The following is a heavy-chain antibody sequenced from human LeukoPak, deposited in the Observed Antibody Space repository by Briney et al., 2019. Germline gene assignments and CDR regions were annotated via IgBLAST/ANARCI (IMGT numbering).Heavy chain of an antibody. V-gene: IGHV3-7*03. CDR1: GFTFSSYW. D-gene: IGHD6-19*01. J-gene: IGHJ4*02. CDR2: IKQDGSEK. CDR3: AKPPPVAGRSGYYFDY. Sequence: GGSLRLSCAASGFTFSSYWMSWVRQAPGKGLEWVANIKQDGSEKYYVDSVKGRFTISRDNSKNTLYLQMNSLRAEDTAVYYCAKPPPVAGRSGYYFDYWGQGTLVTVSS.